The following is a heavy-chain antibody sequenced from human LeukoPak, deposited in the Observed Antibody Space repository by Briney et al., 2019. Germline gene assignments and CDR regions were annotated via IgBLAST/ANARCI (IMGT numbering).Heavy chain of an antibody. D-gene: IGHD3-3*01. CDR2: IYYSGST. J-gene: IGHJ4*02. CDR1: GGSISSYY. CDR3: ARRRGDFWSDYYAFDY. Sequence: SETLSLTCTVSGGSISSYYWSWVRQPPGKGLEWIGYIYYSGSTNYNPSLTSRFTISLDTSKNQFSLKLSSVTAADTAVYYCARRRGDFWSDYYAFDYWGQGTLVTISS. V-gene: IGHV4-59*08.